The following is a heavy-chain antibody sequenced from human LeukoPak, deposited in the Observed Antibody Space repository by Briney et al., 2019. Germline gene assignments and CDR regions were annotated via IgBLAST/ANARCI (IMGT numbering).Heavy chain of an antibody. D-gene: IGHD3-16*02. CDR2: IIPIFGTA. Sequence: SVKVSCKASGGTFSSYAISWVRQAPGQGLEWMGGIIPIFGTANYAQKFQGRVTITTDESTSTAYTELSSLRSEDTAVYYCARGDSDYVWGSYLFFDYWGQGTLVTVSS. J-gene: IGHJ4*02. V-gene: IGHV1-69*05. CDR3: ARGDSDYVWGSYLFFDY. CDR1: GGTFSSYA.